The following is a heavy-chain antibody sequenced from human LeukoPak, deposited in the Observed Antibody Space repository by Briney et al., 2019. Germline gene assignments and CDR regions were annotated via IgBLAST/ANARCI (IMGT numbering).Heavy chain of an antibody. J-gene: IGHJ4*02. CDR1: GYSFTSNY. V-gene: IGHV1-46*01. Sequence: ASVTVSFTASGYSFTSNYIHWVRQAPGQGLEWMGMIYPRDGSTSYAQKFQGRVTVTRDTSTSTVHMELSGLRSEDTAVYYCARDQEAFDYWGQGTLVTVSS. CDR3: ARDQEAFDY. CDR2: IYPRDGST.